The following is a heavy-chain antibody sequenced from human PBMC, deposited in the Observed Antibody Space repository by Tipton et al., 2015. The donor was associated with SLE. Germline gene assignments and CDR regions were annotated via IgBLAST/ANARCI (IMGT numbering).Heavy chain of an antibody. V-gene: IGHV1-18*01. CDR2: INTSNGNT. D-gene: IGHD3-22*01. J-gene: IGHJ3*01. CDR3: ATGVYGPNGYYAHDVFDV. Sequence: QLVQSGAEVKKPGASVKVSCKASGYPFTSFGISWVRQAPGQGLEWVGWINTSNGNTKYAQRFQGRVIMVTDTSTSTAYMELRSLRADDTAVYYCATGVYGPNGYYAHDVFDVWGQGTMVTVSS. CDR1: GYPFTSFG.